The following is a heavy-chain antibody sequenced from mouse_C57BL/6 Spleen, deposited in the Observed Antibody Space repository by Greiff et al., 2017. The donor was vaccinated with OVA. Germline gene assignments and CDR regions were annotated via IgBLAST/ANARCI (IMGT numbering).Heavy chain of an antibody. J-gene: IGHJ4*01. CDR1: GYAFTNYL. CDR3: ARPLYDYDAMDY. CDR2: INPGSGGT. D-gene: IGHD2-3*01. V-gene: IGHV1-54*01. Sequence: VQLKESGAELVRPGTSVKVSCKASGYAFTNYLIEWVKQRPGQGLEWIGVINPGSGGTNYNEKFKGKATLTADKSFRTAYMQLSSLTSEDSAVYFCARPLYDYDAMDYWGQGTSVTVSS.